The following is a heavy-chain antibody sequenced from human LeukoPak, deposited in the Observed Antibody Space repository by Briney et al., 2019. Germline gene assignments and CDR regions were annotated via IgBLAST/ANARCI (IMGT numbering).Heavy chain of an antibody. CDR1: GFTSSSYA. CDR3: AKIAGGGATSY. J-gene: IGHJ4*02. CDR2: ISASGGGT. D-gene: IGHD1-26*01. Sequence: GGSLRLSCAASGFTSSSYAMTWVRQAPGKGLEWVSSISASGGGTYYADSVKGRFTISRDNSKNTLYLQMSSLRAEDTAVYHCAKIAGGGATSYWGQGTLVTVSS. V-gene: IGHV3-23*01.